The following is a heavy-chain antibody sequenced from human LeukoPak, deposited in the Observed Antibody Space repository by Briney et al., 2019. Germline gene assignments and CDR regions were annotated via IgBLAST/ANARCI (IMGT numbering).Heavy chain of an antibody. Sequence: SETLSLTCTVTDGSISDWYWSWIRQSPGKGLEWIAYFYYSGTSRYNPSLKGRVTVSGDTSKNQLSLKVTSVTAADTAVYYCARHYYGDVYYFDFWGQGTPVTVSS. CDR1: DGSISDWY. J-gene: IGHJ4*02. CDR2: FYYSGTS. D-gene: IGHD4-17*01. V-gene: IGHV4-59*08. CDR3: ARHYYGDVYYFDF.